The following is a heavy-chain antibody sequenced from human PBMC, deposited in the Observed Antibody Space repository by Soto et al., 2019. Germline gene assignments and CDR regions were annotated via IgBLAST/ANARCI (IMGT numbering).Heavy chain of an antibody. CDR3: ARNLAYGGGYTFDY. CDR1: AFTFSDHF. Sequence: EVQLVESGGGLVQPGGSLRLSCEVSAFTFSDHFIDWVRQAPGKGLEWVGRSRDKAHSYTTEYAASVKGRFTISRDDSRNSLYLQKNSLKTEDTAVYYCARNLAYGGGYTFDYWGQGTLVTVSS. CDR2: SRDKAHSYTT. D-gene: IGHD2-21*01. J-gene: IGHJ4*02. V-gene: IGHV3-72*01.